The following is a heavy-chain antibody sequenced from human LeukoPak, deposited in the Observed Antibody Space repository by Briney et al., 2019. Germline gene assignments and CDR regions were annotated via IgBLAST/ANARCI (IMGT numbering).Heavy chain of an antibody. CDR1: GFTLSSYA. V-gene: IGHV3-30-3*01. CDR3: ARDEYYDSSGSVAFDI. Sequence: GGSLRLSCAASGFTLSSYAMHWVRQAAGKGLEWVAVISNDGNDKYHADSVKGRFTISRDNSKNTLYLQMNSLRAEDTAVYYCARDEYYDSSGSVAFDIWGQGTMVTVSS. J-gene: IGHJ3*02. CDR2: ISNDGNDK. D-gene: IGHD3-22*01.